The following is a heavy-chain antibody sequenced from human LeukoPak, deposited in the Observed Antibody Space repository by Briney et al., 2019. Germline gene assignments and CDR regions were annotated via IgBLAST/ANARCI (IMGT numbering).Heavy chain of an antibody. CDR1: GGTFSSYA. V-gene: IGHV1-69*05. CDR2: IIPIFGTA. D-gene: IGHD3-22*01. CDR3: ARSFDSSGFYFDY. J-gene: IGHJ4*02. Sequence: ASVKVSCKASGGTFSSYAISWVRQAPGQGLEWMGRIIPIFGTANYAQKFQGRVTITTDESTSTAYMELSSLRSEDTAVYYCARSFDSSGFYFDYWGQGTLVTVSS.